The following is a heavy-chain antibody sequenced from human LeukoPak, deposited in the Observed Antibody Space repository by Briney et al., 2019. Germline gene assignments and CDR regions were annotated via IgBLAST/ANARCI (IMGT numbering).Heavy chain of an antibody. Sequence: SETLSLTCTVSGGSITNFYWSWVRQPPGKRLEWLGFIYYTGSTTYNPSLESRVTISVDTSKNQFSLRLRSVTAADTAVYYCAASRWYFDVWGRGVVVAVSS. CDR3: AASRWYFDV. CDR2: IYYTGST. CDR1: GGSITNFY. V-gene: IGHV4-59*08. J-gene: IGHJ2*01.